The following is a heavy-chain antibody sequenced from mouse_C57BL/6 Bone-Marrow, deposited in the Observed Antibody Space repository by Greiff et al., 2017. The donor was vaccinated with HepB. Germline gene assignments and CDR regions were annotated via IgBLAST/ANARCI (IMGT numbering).Heavy chain of an antibody. Sequence: QVQLQQSGPELVKPGASVKISCKASGYAFSSSWMNWVKQRPGKGLEWIGRIYPGDGDTNYNGKFKGKATLTADKSSSTAYMQLSSLTSEDSAVYFCASWYGSSPFDYWGQGTTLTVSS. CDR2: IYPGDGDT. J-gene: IGHJ2*01. CDR3: ASWYGSSPFDY. D-gene: IGHD1-1*01. CDR1: GYAFSSSW. V-gene: IGHV1-82*01.